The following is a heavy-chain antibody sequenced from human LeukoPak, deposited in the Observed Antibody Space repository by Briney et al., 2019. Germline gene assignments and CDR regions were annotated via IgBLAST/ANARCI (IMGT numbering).Heavy chain of an antibody. CDR2: IWYDGSNK. V-gene: IGHV3-33*01. J-gene: IGHJ3*02. Sequence: GGSLILSCAASGFTFSSYGMHWVRQAPGKGLEWVAVIWYDGSNKYYADSVKGRFTISRDNSKNTLYLQMNSLRAEDTAVYYCAREAYSSGWYYTSRRGAFDIWGQGTMVTVSS. CDR3: AREAYSSGWYYTSRRGAFDI. D-gene: IGHD6-19*01. CDR1: GFTFSSYG.